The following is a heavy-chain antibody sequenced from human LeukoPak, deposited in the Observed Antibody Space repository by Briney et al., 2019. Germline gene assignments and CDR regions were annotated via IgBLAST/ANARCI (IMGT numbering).Heavy chain of an antibody. CDR2: INPNSGGT. D-gene: IGHD3-10*01. Sequence: ASVKVSCKASGYTFTGYYMHWVRQAPGQGLEWMGWINPNSGGTNYAQKFQGRVTMTRDTSISTAYMELSRLRSDDTAVYYCARSMVRGVIQGGTLWFDPWGQGTLVTVSS. V-gene: IGHV1-2*02. CDR3: ARSMVRGVIQGGTLWFDP. CDR1: GYTFTGYY. J-gene: IGHJ5*02.